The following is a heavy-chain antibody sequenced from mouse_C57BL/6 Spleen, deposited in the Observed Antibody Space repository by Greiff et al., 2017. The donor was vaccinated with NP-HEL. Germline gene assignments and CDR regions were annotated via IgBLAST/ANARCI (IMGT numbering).Heavy chain of an antibody. V-gene: IGHV5-17*01. CDR1: GFTFSDYG. CDR3: ASSYYGSSYWYFDV. Sequence: EVQVVESGGGLVKPGGSLKLSCAASGFTFSDYGMHWVRQAPEKGLEWVAYISSGSSTIYYADTVKGRFTISRDNAKNTLFLQMTSLRSEDTAMYYCASSYYGSSYWYFDVWGTGTTVTVSS. CDR2: ISSGSSTI. D-gene: IGHD1-1*01. J-gene: IGHJ1*03.